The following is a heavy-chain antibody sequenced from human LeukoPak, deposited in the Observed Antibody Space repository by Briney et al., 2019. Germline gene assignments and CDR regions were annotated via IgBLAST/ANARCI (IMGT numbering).Heavy chain of an antibody. CDR2: IYSGGST. J-gene: IGHJ4*02. V-gene: IGHV3-53*05. D-gene: IGHD3-9*01. CDR3: ARDRRRYDILTGYQIPKPVDY. CDR1: GFTVSSNY. Sequence: GGSLRLSCAASGFTVSSNYMSWVRQAPGKGLEWVSVIYSGGSTYYADSVKGRFTISRDNSKNTLYLQMNSLRAEDTAVYYCARDRRRYDILTGYQIPKPVDYWGQGTLVTVSS.